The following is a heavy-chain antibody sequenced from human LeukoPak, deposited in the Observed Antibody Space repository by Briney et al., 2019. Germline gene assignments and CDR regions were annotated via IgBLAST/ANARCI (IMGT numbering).Heavy chain of an antibody. Sequence: QPGGSLRLSCAASGFTFSSYGMHWVRQAPGRGREWVAIIWYDGSNKYYAESVKGRFSTSRDDPKNTLYLQMNSLRAEDTAVYYCAKDRSSGAFDYWGQGTLVTVSS. CDR3: AKDRSSGAFDY. CDR2: IWYDGSNK. D-gene: IGHD3-10*01. V-gene: IGHV3-33*06. J-gene: IGHJ4*02. CDR1: GFTFSSYG.